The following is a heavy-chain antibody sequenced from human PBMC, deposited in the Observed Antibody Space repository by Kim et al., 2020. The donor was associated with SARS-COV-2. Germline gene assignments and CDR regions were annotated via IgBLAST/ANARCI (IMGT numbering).Heavy chain of an antibody. CDR1: GDSVSSNSAT. V-gene: IGHV6-1*01. CDR2: TYYKSKWYN. CDR3: ARRGRYGSGWAFDY. J-gene: IGHJ4*02. Sequence: SQTLSLTCAISGDSVSSNSATWNWIRQSPSRGLEWLGRTYYKSKWYNDYAVSVKSRITINPDTSKNQLSLQLNSVTPEDTAVYYCARRGRYGSGWAFDYWGQGTLVTVSS. D-gene: IGHD6-19*01.